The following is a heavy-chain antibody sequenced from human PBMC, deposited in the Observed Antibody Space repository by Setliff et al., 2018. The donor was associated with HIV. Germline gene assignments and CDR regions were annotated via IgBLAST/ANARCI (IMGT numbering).Heavy chain of an antibody. Sequence: ASVKVSCKASGYTFTSYGISWVRQAPGQGLEWMGWISAYNGNTNYAQKLQGRVTMTTDTSTSTAYMELRSLRSDDTAVYYCAGDNYYGSGSYFPRDYWGQGTLVTVSS. J-gene: IGHJ4*02. D-gene: IGHD3-10*01. V-gene: IGHV1-18*01. CDR1: GYTFTSYG. CDR3: AGDNYYGSGSYFPRDY. CDR2: ISAYNGNT.